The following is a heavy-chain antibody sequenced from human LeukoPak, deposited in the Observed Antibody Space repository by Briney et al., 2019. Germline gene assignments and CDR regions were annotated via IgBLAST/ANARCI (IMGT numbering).Heavy chain of an antibody. D-gene: IGHD3-10*01. CDR2: INWSSGSI. J-gene: IGHJ3*02. Sequence: GGSLRLSCAASGFTFDDYAMHWVRRAPGKGLEWVSSINWSSGSIRYADSVKGRFTISRDNAKKSLYLQMNSLRAEDTALYYCASPGGNDAFDIWGQGTMVTVSS. CDR1: GFTFDDYA. CDR3: ASPGGNDAFDI. V-gene: IGHV3-9*01.